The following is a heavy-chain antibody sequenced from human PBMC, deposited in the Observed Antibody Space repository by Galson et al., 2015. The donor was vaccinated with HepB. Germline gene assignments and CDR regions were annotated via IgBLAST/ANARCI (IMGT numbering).Heavy chain of an antibody. V-gene: IGHV3-48*04. CDR2: ISSSSSTI. CDR1: GFTFSSYS. D-gene: IGHD2-15*01. Sequence: SLRLSCAASGFTFSSYSMNWVRRAPGKGLEWVSYISSSSSTIYYADSVKGRFTISRDNAKNSLYLQMNSLRAEDTAVYYCARWDCSGGSCYPPFDYWGQGTLVTVSS. CDR3: ARWDCSGGSCYPPFDY. J-gene: IGHJ4*02.